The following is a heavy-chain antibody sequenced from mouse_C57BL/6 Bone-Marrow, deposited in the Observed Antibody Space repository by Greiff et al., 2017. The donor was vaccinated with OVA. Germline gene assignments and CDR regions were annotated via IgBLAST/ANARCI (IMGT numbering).Heavy chain of an antibody. CDR1: GYTFTSYW. CDR3: AKKASYDGYDGAMDY. Sequence: QVQLQQPGTELVKPGASVKLSCKASGYTFTSYWMHWVKQRPGQGLEWIGNINPSNGGTNYNEKFKSKATLTVDKSSSTAYMQLSSLTSEASAVDYGAKKASYDGYDGAMDYWGQGTSVTVAS. CDR2: INPSNGGT. J-gene: IGHJ4*01. V-gene: IGHV1-53*01. D-gene: IGHD2-3*01.